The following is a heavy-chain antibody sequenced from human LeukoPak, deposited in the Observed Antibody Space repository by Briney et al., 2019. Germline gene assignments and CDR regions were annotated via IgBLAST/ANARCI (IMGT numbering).Heavy chain of an antibody. V-gene: IGHV3-30*18. CDR2: ISYDGSNK. Sequence: GGSLRLSCAASGFTFSSYGMHWVRQAPGKGLEWVAVISYDGSNKYYADSVKCRFTISRDNSKNTLYLQMNSLRAEDTAVYYCAKVRCSSTSCLYYYYYGMDVWGQGTTVTVSS. D-gene: IGHD2-2*01. J-gene: IGHJ6*02. CDR1: GFTFSSYG. CDR3: AKVRCSSTSCLYYYYYGMDV.